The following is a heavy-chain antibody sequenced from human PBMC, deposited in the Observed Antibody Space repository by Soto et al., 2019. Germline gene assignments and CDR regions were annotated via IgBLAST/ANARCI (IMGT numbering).Heavy chain of an antibody. CDR3: AHRRIGVSQWNYGDFDY. Sequence: QITLKESGPTLVKPTQTLTLTCTFSGFSLSTSGVGVGWVRQPPGKALEWLVFIYWDDDKHYSPSLSSRLTIPKDTSKNQVVLTMTNVDPADTATYFCAHRRIGVSQWNYGDFDYWGQGTLVTVSS. V-gene: IGHV2-5*02. D-gene: IGHD1-7*01. J-gene: IGHJ4*02. CDR2: IYWDDDK. CDR1: GFSLSTSGVG.